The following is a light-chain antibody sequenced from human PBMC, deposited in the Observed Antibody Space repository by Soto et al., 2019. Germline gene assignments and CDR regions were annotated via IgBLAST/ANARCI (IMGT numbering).Light chain of an antibody. CDR3: QSYDNSRSGYVL. CDR2: DNS. V-gene: IGLV1-40*01. Sequence: QSVLTQPPSVSGAPGQRVTISCTGGNCNIGAGYDVHWYQQLPGTAPKLLIYDNSNRPSGVPDRFSGSKSGTSASLAITGPQVEDEDGDYCQSYDNSRSGYVLFGGGTKLTVL. J-gene: IGLJ2*01. CDR1: NCNIGAGYD.